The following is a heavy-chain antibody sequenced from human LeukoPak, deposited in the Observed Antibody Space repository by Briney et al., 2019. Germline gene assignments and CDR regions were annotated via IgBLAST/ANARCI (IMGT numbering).Heavy chain of an antibody. CDR2: ISAYSGDT. J-gene: IGHJ4*02. CDR1: GYTFTNYG. Sequence: ASVKVSCKASGYTFTNYGISWVRQAPGQGLEWMGWISAYSGDTNYAQNLQGRVTMTTDASTSTAYMELRSLKSDDTAVYFCARDSGRYSNNWHPGGNDYWGQGALVTVSS. CDR3: ARDSGRYSNNWHPGGNDY. D-gene: IGHD6-13*01. V-gene: IGHV1-18*01.